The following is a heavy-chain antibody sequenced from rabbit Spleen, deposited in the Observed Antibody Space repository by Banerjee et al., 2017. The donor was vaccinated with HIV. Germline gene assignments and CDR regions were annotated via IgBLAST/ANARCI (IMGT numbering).Heavy chain of an antibody. CDR3: ARVGGVGVYGYATL. CDR1: GFDFNGFSFNGGYD. J-gene: IGHJ4*01. Sequence: QEQVKETGGGLVKPEGSLTLTCKASGFDFNGFSFNGGYDMCWVHQAPGKGLEWIGLIEPIFGTTKYANWVNGRFTISSHNAQNTLYLQVKSLTAADTATYFCARVGGVGVYGYATLWGPGTLVTVS. V-gene: IGHV1S43*01. D-gene: IGHD6-1*01. CDR2: IEPIFGTT.